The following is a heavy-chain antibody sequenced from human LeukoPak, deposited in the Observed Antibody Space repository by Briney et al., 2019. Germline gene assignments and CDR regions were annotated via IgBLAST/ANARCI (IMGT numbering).Heavy chain of an antibody. CDR2: ISGSGGST. J-gene: IGHJ4*02. Sequence: GGSLRLSCAASGFTFSSYGMSWVRQAPGKGLEWVSAISGSGGSTYYADSVKGRFTISRDNSKNTLYLQMSSLRTEDTAVYYCARAPAAGSNFDYWGQGTLVTVSS. CDR1: GFTFSSYG. V-gene: IGHV3-23*01. CDR3: ARAPAAGSNFDY. D-gene: IGHD6-13*01.